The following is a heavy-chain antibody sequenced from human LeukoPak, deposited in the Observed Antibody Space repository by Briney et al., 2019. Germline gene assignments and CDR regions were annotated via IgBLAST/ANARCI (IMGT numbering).Heavy chain of an antibody. CDR2: ISAYNGNT. J-gene: IGHJ5*02. D-gene: IGHD2-2*01. CDR3: ARGGIVVVPAAWFDP. CDR1: GYTFTSYG. Sequence: ASVKVSCKASGYTFTSYGISWVRQAPGQGLEWMGWISAYNGNTNYAQKLQGRVTITTDTSTSTAYMELRSLRSDDTAVYYCARGGIVVVPAAWFDPWGQGTLVTVSS. V-gene: IGHV1-18*01.